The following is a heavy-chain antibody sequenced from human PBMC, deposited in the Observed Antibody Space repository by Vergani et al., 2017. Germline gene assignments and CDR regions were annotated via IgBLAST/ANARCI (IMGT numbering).Heavy chain of an antibody. Sequence: EVQLLESGGGLVQPGGSLRLSCAASGFTFSSYAMSWVRQAPGKGLEWVSAISGSGGSTYYADSVKGRFTISRDNSKNSLYLQMNSLRAEDTAVYYCARGNLGRTVNNWGQGTLVTVSS. V-gene: IGHV3-23*01. J-gene: IGHJ4*02. CDR2: ISGSGGST. CDR1: GFTFSSYA. D-gene: IGHD4-17*01. CDR3: ARGNLGRTVNN.